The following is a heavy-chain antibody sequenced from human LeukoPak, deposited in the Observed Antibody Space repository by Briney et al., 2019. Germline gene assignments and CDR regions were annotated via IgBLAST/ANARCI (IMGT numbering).Heavy chain of an antibody. Sequence: GGSLRLSCAASGFIFNDYYMTWIRQAPGRGPEWISYISTSGSPIYYADSVKGRFTISRDNAKNSVYLQMNSLRAEDTAVYYCASRIWFGEFSYHYFDYWGQGTLVTVSS. CDR2: ISTSGSPI. D-gene: IGHD3-10*01. CDR1: GFIFNDYY. J-gene: IGHJ4*02. CDR3: ASRIWFGEFSYHYFDY. V-gene: IGHV3-11*01.